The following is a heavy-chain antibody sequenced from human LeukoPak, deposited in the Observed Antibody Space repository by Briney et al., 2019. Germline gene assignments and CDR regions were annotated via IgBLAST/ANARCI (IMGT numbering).Heavy chain of an antibody. Sequence: PSKTLSLTCTVFGGSISGHYWSWFRQSPGKGLEWIGYIYYNGGTEYNPSLRSRVNMSVDTSKNQFSLNVMSVTAADTAVYYCARDQNPTKWGQGALVTISS. V-gene: IGHV4-59*11. CDR3: ARDQNPTK. CDR2: IYYNGGT. D-gene: IGHD1-14*01. CDR1: GGSISGHY. J-gene: IGHJ4*02.